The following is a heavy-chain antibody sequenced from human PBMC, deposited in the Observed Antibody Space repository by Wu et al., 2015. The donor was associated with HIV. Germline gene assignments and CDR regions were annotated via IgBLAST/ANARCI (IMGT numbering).Heavy chain of an antibody. Sequence: QVQLVQSGAEVKKPGASVKVSCKASGYTFTSYDINWVRQATGQGLEWMGWMNPNSGNTGYAQKFQGRVTMTRNTSISTAYMELSSLRSEDTAVYYCARSAPLRYFDWLRPYAFDIWGQRDNGHRLF. CDR2: MNPNSGNT. J-gene: IGHJ3*02. CDR1: GYTFTSYD. D-gene: IGHD3-9*01. V-gene: IGHV1-8*01. CDR3: ARSAPLRYFDWLRPYAFDI.